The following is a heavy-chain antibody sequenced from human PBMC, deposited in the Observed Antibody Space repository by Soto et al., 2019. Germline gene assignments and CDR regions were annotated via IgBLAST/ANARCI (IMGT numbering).Heavy chain of an antibody. V-gene: IGHV3-66*01. CDR3: ARWPDIVIRD. CDR1: GFTVRSNF. Sequence: EVQLVESGGGLVQPGGSLRLSCAASGFTVRSNFMNWVRQAPGKGLEWVATIYAGGTTYYADSVKGRFTISRDTSKNTLFLHMDSLRVEDTAMYHCARWPDIVIRDWGQGTLVTVSS. J-gene: IGHJ4*02. D-gene: IGHD2-8*01. CDR2: IYAGGTT.